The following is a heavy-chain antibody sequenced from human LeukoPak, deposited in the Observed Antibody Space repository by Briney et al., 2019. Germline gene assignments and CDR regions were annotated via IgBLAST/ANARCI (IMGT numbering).Heavy chain of an antibody. CDR2: IIPIFGTA. D-gene: IGHD5-12*01. CDR3: AREARERGYSGYDDY. Sequence: SVKVSCKASGGTFSSYAISWVRQAPGQGLEWMGRIIPIFGTANYAQKFQGRVTITTDESTSTAYMELSSLRSEDTAVYYRAREARERGYSGYDDYWGQGTLATVSS. V-gene: IGHV1-69*05. CDR1: GGTFSSYA. J-gene: IGHJ4*02.